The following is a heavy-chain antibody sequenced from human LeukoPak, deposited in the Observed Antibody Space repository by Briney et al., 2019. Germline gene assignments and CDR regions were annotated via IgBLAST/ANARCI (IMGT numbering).Heavy chain of an antibody. V-gene: IGHV4-61*02. CDR2: IYTSGST. Sequence: SETLSLTCTVSAGSISSGSYYWSWIRQPAGKGLEWIGRIYTSGSTNYNPSLKSRVTISVDTSKNQLSLKLSSVAAADTAVYYCASYVWGSYRPGGYWGQGTLVTVSS. J-gene: IGHJ4*02. CDR1: AGSISSGSYY. D-gene: IGHD3-16*02. CDR3: ASYVWGSYRPGGY.